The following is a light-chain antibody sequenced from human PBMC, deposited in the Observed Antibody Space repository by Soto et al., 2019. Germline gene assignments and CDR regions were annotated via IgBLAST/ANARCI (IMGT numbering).Light chain of an antibody. Sequence: AIQLTQSPSSLSASVGDRVTITCRASQGISSAVAWYQQKPGKPPKLLMYDASSLESGVPSRFSGSGSGTDFTLTISSLQPEDFATYYCLQDHNYPLTFGQGTKVDIK. CDR1: QGISSA. CDR3: LQDHNYPLT. V-gene: IGKV1D-13*01. J-gene: IGKJ1*01. CDR2: DAS.